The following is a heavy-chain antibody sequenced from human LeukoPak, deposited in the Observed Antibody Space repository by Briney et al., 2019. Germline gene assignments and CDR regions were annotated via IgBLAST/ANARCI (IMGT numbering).Heavy chain of an antibody. V-gene: IGHV1-2*02. Sequence: ASVKVSCKASGYTFTGYYMHWVRQAPGQGLEWMGWINPNSGGTNYAQKFQGRVTMTRGTSISTAYMELSRLRSDDTAVYYCARGETIAAAGFDYWGQGTLVTVSS. CDR2: INPNSGGT. J-gene: IGHJ4*02. CDR1: GYTFTGYY. CDR3: ARGETIAAAGFDY. D-gene: IGHD6-13*01.